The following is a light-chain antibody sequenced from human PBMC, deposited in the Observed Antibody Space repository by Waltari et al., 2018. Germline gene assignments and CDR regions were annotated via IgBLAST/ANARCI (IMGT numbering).Light chain of an antibody. J-gene: IGLJ1*01. V-gene: IGLV2-8*01. CDR1: SSDIGAYNY. Sequence: QSALTQPPSASGSPGQSVSISCTGTSSDIGAYNYVSWYHKHPGKAPKLMISAVSKRPSAVPDRFSGSKSGLTASLTVSGLQAEDEADCYCASYAGNNNYVFGSETKVTVL. CDR3: ASYAGNNNYV. CDR2: AVS.